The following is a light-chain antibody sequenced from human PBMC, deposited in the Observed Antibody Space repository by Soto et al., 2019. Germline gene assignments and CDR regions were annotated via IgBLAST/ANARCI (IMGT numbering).Light chain of an antibody. V-gene: IGKV3-15*01. CDR1: QGVTTN. CDR2: DVS. Sequence: EILMTQSPASLSLSPGEIFTLSCRAGQGVTTNFAWYQQKSGQSPRLLIYDVSTRATGVPARFSGTGSETDFTLTISGLQSEDSAVYFCQQYNNWPFSFGQGTRLEIK. J-gene: IGKJ5*01. CDR3: QQYNNWPFS.